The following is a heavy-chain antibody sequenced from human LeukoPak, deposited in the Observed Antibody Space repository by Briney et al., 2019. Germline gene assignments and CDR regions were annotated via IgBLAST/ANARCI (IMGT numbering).Heavy chain of an antibody. D-gene: IGHD6-6*01. Sequence: GASVKVSCKASGYTFTSYGISWVRQAPGQGLEWMGWISAYNGNTNYAQKLQGRVTMTTDTSTSTAYMELRSLRSDDTAVYYRARFKGSSSTTSYYYYYMDVWGKGTTVTVSS. CDR2: ISAYNGNT. V-gene: IGHV1-18*01. J-gene: IGHJ6*03. CDR3: ARFKGSSSTTSYYYYYMDV. CDR1: GYTFTSYG.